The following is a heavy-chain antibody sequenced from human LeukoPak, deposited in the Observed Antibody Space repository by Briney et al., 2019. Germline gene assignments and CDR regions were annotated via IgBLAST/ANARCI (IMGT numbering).Heavy chain of an antibody. V-gene: IGHV4-4*07. D-gene: IGHD3-10*02. Sequence: SETLSLTCTVSGYSISSGYYWTWIRQPAGKGLEWIGRTHTSGSTNYNPSLKSRVTMSVDTSKNQFSLKLTSVTAADTAVYYCAELGITMIGGVWGKGTTVTISS. J-gene: IGHJ6*04. CDR2: THTSGST. CDR3: AELGITMIGGV. CDR1: GYSISSGYY.